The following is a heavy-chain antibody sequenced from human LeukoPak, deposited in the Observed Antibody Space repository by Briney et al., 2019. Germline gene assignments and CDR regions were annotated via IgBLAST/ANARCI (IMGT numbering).Heavy chain of an antibody. Sequence: GGSLRLSCAASGFTFDDYGMSWVRQAPGKGLEWVSGINWNGGSTGYADSVKGRFTISRDNAKNSLYLQMNSLRAEDTALYYCARAGYSSGWYDLADAFDIWGQGTMVTVSS. V-gene: IGHV3-20*04. J-gene: IGHJ3*02. CDR3: ARAGYSSGWYDLADAFDI. CDR2: INWNGGST. CDR1: GFTFDDYG. D-gene: IGHD6-19*01.